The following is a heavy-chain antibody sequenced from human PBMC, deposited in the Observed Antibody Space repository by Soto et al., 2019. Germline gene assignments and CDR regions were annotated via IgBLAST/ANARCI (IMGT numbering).Heavy chain of an antibody. Sequence: QVQLVESGGGVVQPGRSLRLSCAASGFTFSSYGMHWVRQAPGKGLEWVAVISYDGSNKYYADSVKGRFTISRDNSKNXLYLQMNSLRAEDTAVYYCASQGVYGDYTSWYFDLWGRGTLVTVSS. J-gene: IGHJ2*01. CDR2: ISYDGSNK. D-gene: IGHD4-17*01. V-gene: IGHV3-30*03. CDR3: ASQGVYGDYTSWYFDL. CDR1: GFTFSSYG.